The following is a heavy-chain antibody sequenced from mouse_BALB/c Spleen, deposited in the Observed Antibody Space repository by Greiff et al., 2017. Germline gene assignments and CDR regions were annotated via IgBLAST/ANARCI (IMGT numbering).Heavy chain of an antibody. J-gene: IGHJ3*01. CDR1: GYTFTDYA. D-gene: IGHD2-14*01. CDR2: ISTYYGDA. V-gene: IGHV1S137*01. Sequence: VQLQQSGAELVRPGVSVKISCKGSGYTFTDYAMHWVKQSHAKSLEWIGVISTYYGDASYNQKFKGKATMTVDKSSSTAYMELARLTSEDSAIYYCAGGEVRHGFAYWGQGTLVTVSA. CDR3: AGGEVRHGFAY.